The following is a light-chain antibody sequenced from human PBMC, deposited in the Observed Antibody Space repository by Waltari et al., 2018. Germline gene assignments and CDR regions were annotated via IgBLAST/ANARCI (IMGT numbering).Light chain of an antibody. CDR1: HRLLHSNGYHY. CDR3: MRGLQTPFT. CDR2: LGY. Sequence: DIVMTQSPLSLPVTPGEPASISCRSSHRLLHSNGYHYVGWSRQRPGQSPQRLSDLGYHRAAGVPDRFSGSGAGTDCTLKISRVEAEDVGVFYCMRGLQTPFTFGPGTKVDI. J-gene: IGKJ3*01. V-gene: IGKV2-28*01.